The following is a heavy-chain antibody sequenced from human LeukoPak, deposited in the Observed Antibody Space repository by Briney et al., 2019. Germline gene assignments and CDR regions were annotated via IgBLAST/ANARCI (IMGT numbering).Heavy chain of an antibody. D-gene: IGHD5-18*01. CDR2: ISSSSSYI. CDR3: ASSYSYDLLDY. J-gene: IGHJ4*02. CDR1: GFTFSSYS. Sequence: PGESLRLSCAASGFTFSSYSMNWVRQAPGKGLEWVSSISSSSSYIYYADSVKGRFTISRDNSKYTLHLQMNSLRAEDTAVYYCASSYSYDLLDYWGQGTLVTVSS. V-gene: IGHV3-21*04.